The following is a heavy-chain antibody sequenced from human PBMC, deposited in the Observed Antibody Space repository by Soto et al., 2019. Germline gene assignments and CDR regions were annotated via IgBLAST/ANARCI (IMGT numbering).Heavy chain of an antibody. Sequence: QVQLQQWGAGLLKPSETLSLTCAVYGGSFSGYYWSWIRQPPGKGLEWIGEINHSGTTNYNPSLKSRVTISVGTSKIQFSLKLSSVTAADTAVYYCARVGVRDGDYGVSRFDPWGQGTLVTVSS. CDR3: ARVGVRDGDYGVSRFDP. D-gene: IGHD4-17*01. V-gene: IGHV4-34*01. CDR1: GGSFSGYY. J-gene: IGHJ5*02. CDR2: INHSGTT.